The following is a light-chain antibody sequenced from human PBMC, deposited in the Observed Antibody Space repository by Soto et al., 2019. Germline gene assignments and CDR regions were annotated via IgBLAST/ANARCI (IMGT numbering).Light chain of an antibody. CDR2: EIT. CDR3: SSYAGSNNYV. V-gene: IGLV2-8*01. CDR1: SSDIGGYNF. J-gene: IGLJ1*01. Sequence: QSALTQPPSASGSPGQSVTISCTGTSSDIGGYNFVSWYQHHPDKAPKLMIDEITKRPSGVPARFSGSKSDNTASLTVSGLQAEDEADYYCSSYAGSNNYVFGTGTKLTVL.